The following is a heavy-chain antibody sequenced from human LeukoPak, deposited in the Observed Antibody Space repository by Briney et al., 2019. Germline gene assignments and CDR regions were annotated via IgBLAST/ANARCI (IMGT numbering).Heavy chain of an antibody. Sequence: SVKVSCKASGGTFSSYAISWVRQAPGQGLEWMGGIIPIFGTANYAQKFQGRVTITADETTSTAYLELSSLRAEDTAVYYCAAFYGSGKAAFDYWGQGTLVTVSS. CDR2: IIPIFGTA. CDR3: AAFYGSGKAAFDY. J-gene: IGHJ4*02. D-gene: IGHD3-10*01. V-gene: IGHV1-69*01. CDR1: GGTFSSYA.